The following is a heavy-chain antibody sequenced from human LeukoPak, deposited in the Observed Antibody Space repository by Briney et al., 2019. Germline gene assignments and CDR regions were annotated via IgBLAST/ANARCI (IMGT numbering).Heavy chain of an antibody. J-gene: IGHJ3*02. CDR3: AKGVGSSPYDAFDI. Sequence: GGSLRLSCAASGFTFSSYAMSWVRQAPGKGLEWVSTISGSGGSTYYADYAKGRFTISRDNSKNTLYVQMNSLRAEDTAEYYCAKGVGSSPYDAFDIWGQGTMVTVSS. CDR2: ISGSGGST. D-gene: IGHD6-13*01. V-gene: IGHV3-23*01. CDR1: GFTFSSYA.